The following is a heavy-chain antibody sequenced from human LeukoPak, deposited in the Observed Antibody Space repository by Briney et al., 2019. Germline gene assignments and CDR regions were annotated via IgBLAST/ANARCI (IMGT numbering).Heavy chain of an antibody. D-gene: IGHD3-16*01. V-gene: IGHV3-66*02. Sequence: TGGSLRLSCAASGFTVSSNYMSWVRQAPGKGLEWVSVIYSGGSTYYADSVKGRFTISRDNSKNTLYLQMNSLRAEDTAVYYCAKDIRGYERPLPDAFDIWGQGTMVTVSS. J-gene: IGHJ3*02. CDR1: GFTVSSNY. CDR3: AKDIRGYERPLPDAFDI. CDR2: IYSGGST.